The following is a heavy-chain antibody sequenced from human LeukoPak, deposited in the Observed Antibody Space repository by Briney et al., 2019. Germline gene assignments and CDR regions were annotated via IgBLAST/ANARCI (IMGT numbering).Heavy chain of an antibody. CDR2: ISGSGGST. V-gene: IGHV3-23*01. CDR1: GFTFSSYA. CDR3: ARDGVAAAGTGAFDI. D-gene: IGHD6-13*01. Sequence: GGSLRLSCAASGFTFSSYAMSWVRQAPGKGLEWVSAISGSGGSTYYADSVKGRFTISRDNSKNTLYLQMGSLRAEDMAVYYCARDGVAAAGTGAFDIWGQGTMVTVSS. J-gene: IGHJ3*02.